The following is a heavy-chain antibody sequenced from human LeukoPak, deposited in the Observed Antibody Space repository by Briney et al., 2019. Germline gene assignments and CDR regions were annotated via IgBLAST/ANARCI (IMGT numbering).Heavy chain of an antibody. CDR2: ISAYNGNT. V-gene: IGHV1-18*04. J-gene: IGHJ4*02. CDR1: GYTFTGYY. D-gene: IGHD2-15*01. Sequence: ASVKVSCKASGYTFTGYYMHSVRQAPGQGLEWMGWISAYNGNTNYAQKLQGRVTMTTDTSTSTAYMEPRSLRSDDTAVYYCAKSLWVVGAFFDYWGQGTLVTVSS. CDR3: AKSLWVVGAFFDY.